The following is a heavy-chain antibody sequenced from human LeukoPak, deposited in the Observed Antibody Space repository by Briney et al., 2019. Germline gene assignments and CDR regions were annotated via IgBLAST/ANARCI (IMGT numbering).Heavy chain of an antibody. V-gene: IGHV4-38-2*02. D-gene: IGHD3-16*01. Sequence: SETLSLTCTVSGYSISSGYYWGWIRQPPGKGLEWIGSIYHSGSTYYNPSLKSRVTISVDTSKNQFSLKLSSVTAADTTVYYCARARPETYYDYVWGSRGAFDIWGQGTMVTVSS. CDR1: GYSISSGYY. CDR2: IYHSGST. J-gene: IGHJ3*02. CDR3: ARARPETYYDYVWGSRGAFDI.